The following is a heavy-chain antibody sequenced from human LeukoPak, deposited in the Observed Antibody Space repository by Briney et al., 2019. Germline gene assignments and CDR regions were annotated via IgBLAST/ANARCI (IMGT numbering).Heavy chain of an antibody. CDR2: IYYSGST. D-gene: IGHD3-22*01. CDR3: ARGDYDSSGYHLFDY. J-gene: IGHJ4*02. CDR1: GGSISSGDYY. V-gene: IGHV4-30-4*01. Sequence: SQTLSLTCTVSGGSISSGDYYWSWIRQPPGKGLEWIGYIYYSGSTYYNPSLKSRVTISVDTSKNQFSLKLSSVTAADTAVYYCARGDYDSSGYHLFDYWGQGTLVTVSS.